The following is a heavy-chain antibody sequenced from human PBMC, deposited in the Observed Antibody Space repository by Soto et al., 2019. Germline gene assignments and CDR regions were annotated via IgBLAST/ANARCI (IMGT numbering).Heavy chain of an antibody. CDR3: ATDRGWSSADLDY. CDR2: ISYDGSKK. D-gene: IGHD6-19*01. J-gene: IGHJ4*02. Sequence: QVQLVESGGGVVQPGRSLRLSCAASGFTFSSFGMHWVRQVPGKGLEWVALISYDGSKKYYADSVKGRFTISRDKSKNTLYLQMNSLRVEDTAVYYCATDRGWSSADLDYWGQGTLVTVS. CDR1: GFTFSSFG. V-gene: IGHV3-30*03.